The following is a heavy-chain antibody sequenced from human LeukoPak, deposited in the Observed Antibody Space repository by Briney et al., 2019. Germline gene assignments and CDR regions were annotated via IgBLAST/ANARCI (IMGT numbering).Heavy chain of an antibody. Sequence: ASVKVSCKASGYTFTGYYMHWVRQAPGQGLEWMGWINPNSGGTNYAQKFQGRVTMTRDTSISTAYMELRSLRSDDTAVYYCARELGYSSSWYGYWGQGTLVTVSS. CDR3: ARELGYSSSWYGY. J-gene: IGHJ4*02. CDR2: INPNSGGT. D-gene: IGHD6-13*01. V-gene: IGHV1-2*02. CDR1: GYTFTGYY.